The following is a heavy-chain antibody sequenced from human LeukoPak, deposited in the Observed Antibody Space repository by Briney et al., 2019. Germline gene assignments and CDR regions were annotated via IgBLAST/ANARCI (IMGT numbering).Heavy chain of an antibody. CDR3: ARGMGGNYYYYYMDV. J-gene: IGHJ6*03. V-gene: IGHV3-30*04. Sequence: PGRSLRLSCAASGFTFSSYAMHWVRQAPGKGLEWVAVISYDGSNKYYADSVKGRFTISRDNSKNTLYLQMNSPRAEDTAVYYCARGMGGNYYYYYMDVWGKGTTVTVSS. CDR1: GFTFSSYA. CDR2: ISYDGSNK. D-gene: IGHD5-24*01.